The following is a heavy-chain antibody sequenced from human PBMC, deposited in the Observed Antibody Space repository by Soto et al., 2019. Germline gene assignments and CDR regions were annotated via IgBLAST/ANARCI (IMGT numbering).Heavy chain of an antibody. CDR1: GFSLSSTRMA. Sequence: QITLKESGPTLVKPTQTLTLTCTFSGFSLSSTRMAVGWIRQPPGKALEWLALIYWDDDKRYSPFLKSRLTITKDTSKNQVVLTMSNMDPVDTARYYCAHIVVAGLGSYFDYWGQGTLVTVSS. D-gene: IGHD6-19*01. V-gene: IGHV2-5*02. CDR3: AHIVVAGLGSYFDY. CDR2: IYWDDDK. J-gene: IGHJ4*02.